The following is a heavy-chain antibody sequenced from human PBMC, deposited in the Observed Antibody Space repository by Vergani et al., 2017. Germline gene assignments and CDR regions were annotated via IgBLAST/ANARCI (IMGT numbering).Heavy chain of an antibody. V-gene: IGHV3-74*03. J-gene: IGHJ4*02. CDR2: IKSDGSIT. CDR3: ARDAFVGAYFDY. D-gene: IGHD1-26*01. CDR1: GFSFNSYW. Sequence: DVHLAESGGGFFQPGGSLRLSCSASGFSFNSYWMHWVRQVPGKGLLWVSRIKSDGSITAYADSVKGRFTISRDNSKNTLYLQMNSLRAEDTAVYYCARDAFVGAYFDYWGQGTLVTVSS.